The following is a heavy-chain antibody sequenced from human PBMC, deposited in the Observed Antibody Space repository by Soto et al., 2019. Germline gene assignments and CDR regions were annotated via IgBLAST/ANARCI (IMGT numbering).Heavy chain of an antibody. D-gene: IGHD3-10*01. CDR1: GFTFSSYG. J-gene: IGHJ6*02. V-gene: IGHV3-30*18. CDR3: AKDRRSGSSWTYYGMDV. CDR2: ISYDGSNK. Sequence: PGGSLRLSCAASGFTFSSYGMHWVRQAPGKGLEWVAVISYDGSNKYYADSVKGRFTISRDNSKNTLYLQMNSLRAEDTAVYYCAKDRRSGSSWTYYGMDVWGQGTTVTVSS.